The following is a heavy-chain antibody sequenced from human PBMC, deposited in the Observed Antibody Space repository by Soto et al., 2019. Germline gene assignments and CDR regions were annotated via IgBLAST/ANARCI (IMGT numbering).Heavy chain of an antibody. CDR1: GYTFTSYS. CDR3: ARDQNVAVAWVDY. Sequence: QVQLVQSGAEMKKPGASVKVSCKASGYTFTSYSITWVRQAPGQGLEWMGWINTYNGNTNYAQNLQGRVAMTTDTSTSTAYMELGSLRSDDTAIYYCARDQNVAVAWVDYWGQGTPVTVSS. J-gene: IGHJ4*02. D-gene: IGHD2-15*01. CDR2: INTYNGNT. V-gene: IGHV1-18*01.